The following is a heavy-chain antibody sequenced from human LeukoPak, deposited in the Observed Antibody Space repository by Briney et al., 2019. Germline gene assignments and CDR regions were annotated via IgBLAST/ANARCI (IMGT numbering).Heavy chain of an antibody. CDR2: IYYSGST. D-gene: IGHD3-3*01. V-gene: IGHV4-59*01. Sequence: SETLSLTCTVSGGSISSYYWSWIRQPPGKGLEWIGYIYYSGSTNYNPSLKSRVTISVDTSKNQFSLKLSSVTAADTAVYYCARGPPPYDFWSGYYRPYDYWGQGTLVTVSS. CDR3: ARGPPPYDFWSGYYRPYDY. J-gene: IGHJ4*02. CDR1: GGSISSYY.